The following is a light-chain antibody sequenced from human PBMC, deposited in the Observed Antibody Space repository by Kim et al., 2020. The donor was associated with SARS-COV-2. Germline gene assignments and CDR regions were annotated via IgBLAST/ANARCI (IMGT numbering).Light chain of an antibody. J-gene: IGKJ4*01. CDR2: DAS. CDR1: QSVSSY. Sequence: VSPGERATLSCRASQSVSSYLAWYQQKPGQAPRLLIYDASNRATGIPARFSGSGSGTDFTLTISSLEPEDFAVYYCQQRSNWPLTFGGGTKVDIK. CDR3: QQRSNWPLT. V-gene: IGKV3-11*01.